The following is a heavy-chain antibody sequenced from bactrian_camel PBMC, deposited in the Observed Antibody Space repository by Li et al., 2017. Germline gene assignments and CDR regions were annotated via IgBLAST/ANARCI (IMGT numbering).Heavy chain of an antibody. Sequence: DVQLVESGGGSVQAGGSLRLSCATSGFPYSRHCMGWFRQAPGKEREGVAVINASGGSTYYADSVKGRFTISQDNTKNTVYLQMNSLKPEDTVMYYCAADLASVGFARAILQYGGSWFGTDFGYWGRGTQVTVS. D-gene: IGHD6*01. V-gene: IGHV3S40*01. CDR1: GFPYSRHC. CDR3: AADLASVGFARAILQYGGSWFGTDFGY. J-gene: IGHJ6*01. CDR2: INASGGST.